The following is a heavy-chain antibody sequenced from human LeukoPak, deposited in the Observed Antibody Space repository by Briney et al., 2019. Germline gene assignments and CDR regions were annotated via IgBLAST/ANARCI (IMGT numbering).Heavy chain of an antibody. CDR1: GFTFSSYG. Sequence: AGSLTLSCAVSGFTFSSYGLPWVRQAPGQGLEWVGVISYDGSNKYYADSVRGRFTISRDNSKNTLYLQMNSLRAEDTAVYYCAGRAGDWFHFDYWGQGTLVTVSS. J-gene: IGHJ4*02. CDR3: AGRAGDWFHFDY. D-gene: IGHD7-27*01. CDR2: ISYDGSNK. V-gene: IGHV3-30*03.